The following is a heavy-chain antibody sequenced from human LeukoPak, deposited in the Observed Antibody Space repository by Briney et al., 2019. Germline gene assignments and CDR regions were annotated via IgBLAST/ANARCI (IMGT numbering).Heavy chain of an antibody. CDR3: ATRYYDILTGYSNYYYGMDV. V-gene: IGHV3-53*01. J-gene: IGHJ6*02. D-gene: IGHD3-9*01. Sequence: GGSLRLSCAASGFTVSSSYMTWVRRAPGKGLEWVSVIYSGGSTHYADSVKGRFTISRDDSKNTLYLQMNSLRAEDTAVYYCATRYYDILTGYSNYYYGMDVWGQGTTVTVSS. CDR1: GFTVSSSY. CDR2: IYSGGST.